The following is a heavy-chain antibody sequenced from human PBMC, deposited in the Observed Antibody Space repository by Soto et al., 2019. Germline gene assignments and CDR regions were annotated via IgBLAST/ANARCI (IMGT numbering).Heavy chain of an antibody. D-gene: IGHD6-13*01. CDR2: ISGSGGST. CDR3: AKGGRTDMVAAGNY. CDR1: GFTFSSYA. Sequence: GESLKISCAASGFTFSSYAMSWVRQAPGKGLEWVSAISGSGGSTYYADSVKGRFTISRDNSKNTLYLQMNSLRAEDTAVYYCAKGGRTDMVAAGNYWGQGTLVTVSS. V-gene: IGHV3-23*01. J-gene: IGHJ4*02.